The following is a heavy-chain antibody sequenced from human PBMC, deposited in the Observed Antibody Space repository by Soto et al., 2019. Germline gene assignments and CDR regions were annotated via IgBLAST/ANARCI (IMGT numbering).Heavy chain of an antibody. D-gene: IGHD5-18*01. CDR1: GFTFSNSS. Sequence: PGGSLRLSCAASGFTFSNSSMHWVRQVPGKGLVWVSRIDYDGSNTNYADSVKGRFTISRDNAKNRMYLQMNNLRAEDTAVYYCATNPSGYSYGFFDYWGQGTLVTVSS. V-gene: IGHV3-74*01. CDR2: IDYDGSNT. CDR3: ATNPSGYSYGFFDY. J-gene: IGHJ4*02.